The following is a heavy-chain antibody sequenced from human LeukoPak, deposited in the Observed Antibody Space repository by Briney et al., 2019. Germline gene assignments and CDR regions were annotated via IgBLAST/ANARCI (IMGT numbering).Heavy chain of an antibody. D-gene: IGHD3-22*01. CDR1: GGSISSGDYY. Sequence: SQTLSLTCTVSGGSISSGDYYWGWVRQPPGKGLEWIGYIYYSGSTYYNPSLKSRVTISVDTSKNQFSLKLSSVTAADTAVYYCARDAPLGDSSGYNNWFDPWGQGTLVTVSS. J-gene: IGHJ5*02. CDR3: ARDAPLGDSSGYNNWFDP. CDR2: IYYSGST. V-gene: IGHV4-30-4*01.